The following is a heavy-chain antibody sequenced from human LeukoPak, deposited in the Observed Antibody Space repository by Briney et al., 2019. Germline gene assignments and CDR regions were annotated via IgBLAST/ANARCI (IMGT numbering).Heavy chain of an antibody. CDR3: ARWRSTYCSSTGCYRVYDY. D-gene: IGHD2-2*02. CDR1: GYTFTSYG. V-gene: IGHV1-18*01. Sequence: GASVKVSCKASGYTFTSYGISWVRQAPGQGLEWMGWISAYNGNTNYAQKLQGRVTMTTDTSTSTAYMELRSLRSDDTAVYYCARWRSTYCSSTGCYRVYDYWGQGTLVTVSS. CDR2: ISAYNGNT. J-gene: IGHJ4*02.